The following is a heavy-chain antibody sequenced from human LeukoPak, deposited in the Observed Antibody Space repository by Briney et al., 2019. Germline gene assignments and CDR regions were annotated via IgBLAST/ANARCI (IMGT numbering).Heavy chain of an antibody. Sequence: PGGSLRLSCAACGFTFSSYWMSWVRQAPGKGLGGVAFIRYEGNNKYYADSVKGRFTISRDNSKNTLYLQMNSLRAEDTAVYYCAKEPRTYYYDSSGYYNWFDPWGQGTLVTVSS. J-gene: IGHJ5*02. CDR2: IRYEGNNK. V-gene: IGHV3-30*02. CDR1: GFTFSSYW. D-gene: IGHD3-22*01. CDR3: AKEPRTYYYDSSGYYNWFDP.